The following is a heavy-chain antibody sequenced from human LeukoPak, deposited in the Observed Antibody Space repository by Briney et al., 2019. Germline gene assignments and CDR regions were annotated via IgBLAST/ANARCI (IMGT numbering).Heavy chain of an antibody. CDR2: IYHSGST. D-gene: IGHD6-13*01. V-gene: IGHV4-38-2*02. CDR1: GFTFGDYA. CDR3: ARMYSSSWYRTYYFDY. Sequence: GSLRLSCTASGFTFGDYAMSWVRQAPGKGLEWIGSIYHSGSTYYNPSLKSRVTISVDTSKNQFSLKLSSVTAADTAVYYCARMYSSSWYRTYYFDYWGQGTLVTVSS. J-gene: IGHJ4*02.